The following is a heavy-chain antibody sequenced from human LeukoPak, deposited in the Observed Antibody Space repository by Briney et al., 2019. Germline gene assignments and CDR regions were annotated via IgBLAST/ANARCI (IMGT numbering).Heavy chain of an antibody. CDR3: ANLFRSYYGSGSYRGYYFDY. D-gene: IGHD3-10*01. CDR1: GYTFTSYG. V-gene: IGHV1-18*01. CDR2: ISAYNGNT. Sequence: ASVKVSCKASGYTFTSYGISWVRQAPGQGLEWMGWISAYNGNTNYAQKLQGRVTMTTDTSTSTAYMELRSLRSDDTAVYYCANLFRSYYGSGSYRGYYFDYWGQGTLVTVSS. J-gene: IGHJ4*02.